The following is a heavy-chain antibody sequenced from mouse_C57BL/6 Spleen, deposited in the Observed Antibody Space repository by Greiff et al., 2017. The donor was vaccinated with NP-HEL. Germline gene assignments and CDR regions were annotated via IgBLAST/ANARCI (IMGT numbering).Heavy chain of an antibody. J-gene: IGHJ1*03. D-gene: IGHD1-1*02. Sequence: EVKLMESGGGLVQPGGSLKLSCAASGFTFSDYYMYWVRQTPEKRLEWVAYISNGGGSTYYPDTVKGRFTIARDNAKNTLYLQMSRLKSEDTAMYYCARHVRVGYFDVWGTGTTVTVSS. CDR3: ARHVRVGYFDV. V-gene: IGHV5-12*01. CDR2: ISNGGGST. CDR1: GFTFSDYY.